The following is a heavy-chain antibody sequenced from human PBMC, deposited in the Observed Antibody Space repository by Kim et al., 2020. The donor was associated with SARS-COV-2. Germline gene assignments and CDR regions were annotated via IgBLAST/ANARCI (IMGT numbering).Heavy chain of an antibody. CDR1: GFTFSRYT. CDR3: ARAHFADYAPNS. V-gene: IGHV3-21*01. CDR2: IRGSGDDI. Sequence: GGSLRLSCSASGFTFSRYTMNWVRQAPGKGLEWVSCIRGSGDDIHYAASVRGRFTISRDNAKNSLFLQMNSLRADDTAVYYCARAHFADYAPNSWGQGTLVAVSS. D-gene: IGHD4-17*01. J-gene: IGHJ4*02.